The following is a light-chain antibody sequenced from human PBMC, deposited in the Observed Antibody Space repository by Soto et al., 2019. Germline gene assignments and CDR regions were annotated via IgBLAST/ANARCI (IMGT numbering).Light chain of an antibody. CDR1: QSVSSY. J-gene: IGKJ1*01. CDR3: QQRSNWPRT. CDR2: DAS. Sequence: EIVLIQSPATLSLSPGERATLSCRASQSVSSYLAWYQQKPGQAPRLLIYDASNRATGIPARFSGSGSGTDFTLTISSLEPEDFAVYYCQQRSNWPRTFGQGTKV. V-gene: IGKV3-11*01.